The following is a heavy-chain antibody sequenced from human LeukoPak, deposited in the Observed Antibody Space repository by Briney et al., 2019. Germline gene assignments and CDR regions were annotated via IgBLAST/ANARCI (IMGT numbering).Heavy chain of an antibody. CDR3: ATRGDIVVVPAATNWFDP. Sequence: PSETLSLTCAVYGGSFSGYYWSWIRQPPGKGLEWIGEINHSGSTNYNPSLKSRVTISVDTSKNQFSLKLSSVTAADTAVYYCATRGDIVVVPAATNWFDPWGQGTLVTVSS. J-gene: IGHJ5*02. D-gene: IGHD2-2*01. CDR2: INHSGST. CDR1: GGSFSGYY. V-gene: IGHV4-34*01.